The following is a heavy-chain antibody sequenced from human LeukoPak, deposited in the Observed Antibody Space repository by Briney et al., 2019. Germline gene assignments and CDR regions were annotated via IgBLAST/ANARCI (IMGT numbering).Heavy chain of an antibody. CDR3: ARVTRREGYFDY. CDR1: GFTFTSYW. V-gene: IGHV3-7*01. J-gene: IGHJ4*02. CDR2: IKQETSET. Sequence: GGSVRLSCEASGFTFTSYWMSWVRQTPGKGLEWVANIKQETSETNYVDSVKGRFTIPRDNAKNSLYLQMNSLRAEDTAVYYCARVTRREGYFDYWGQGTLVAVSS. D-gene: IGHD1-26*01.